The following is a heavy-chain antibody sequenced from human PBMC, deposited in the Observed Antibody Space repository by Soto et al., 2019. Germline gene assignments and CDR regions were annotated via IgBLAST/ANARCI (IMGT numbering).Heavy chain of an antibody. CDR2: VIPVFGTS. CDR1: GDIFTRYS. V-gene: IGHV1-69*06. Sequence: VRLVQSGAEVKKPGSSVRVSCRAPGDIFTRYSFSWVRQAPGQGLEWMGGVIPVFGTSNYGRKFQGRVTITADKSANTAFLDMSGLRYDDTAVYYCARSGSSWNLREFDSWGQGTLVTVSS. D-gene: IGHD6-13*01. CDR3: ARSGSSWNLREFDS. J-gene: IGHJ4*02.